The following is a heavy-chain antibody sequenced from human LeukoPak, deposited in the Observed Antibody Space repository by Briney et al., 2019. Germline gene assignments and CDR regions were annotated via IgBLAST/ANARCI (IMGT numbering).Heavy chain of an antibody. CDR2: FDPEDGET. Sequence: ASVKVSCKVSGYTLTELSMHWVRQAPGKGLEWMGDFDPEDGETIYAQKFQGRVTMTEDTSTDTAYMELSSLRSEDTAVYYCATVPIGAFGGVIDPQPFDYWGQGTLVTVSS. V-gene: IGHV1-24*01. D-gene: IGHD3-16*02. J-gene: IGHJ4*02. CDR1: GYTLTELS. CDR3: ATVPIGAFGGVIDPQPFDY.